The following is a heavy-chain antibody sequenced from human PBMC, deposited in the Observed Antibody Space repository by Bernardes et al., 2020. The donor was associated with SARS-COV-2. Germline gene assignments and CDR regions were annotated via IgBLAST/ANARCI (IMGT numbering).Heavy chain of an antibody. CDR1: GFTFDDYT. J-gene: IGHJ4*02. CDR3: VKDSLAYYHGSGSYYDR. Sequence: GGSLRLSCAGSGFTFDDYTMYWVRQTPGQRLEWVSLINWDATSTYYSDSVKGRFIISRDNSKNSLYLQMNSLRTEDTALYYCVKDSLAYYHGSGSYYDRWGQGTLVTVSS. CDR2: INWDATST. D-gene: IGHD3-10*01. V-gene: IGHV3-43*01.